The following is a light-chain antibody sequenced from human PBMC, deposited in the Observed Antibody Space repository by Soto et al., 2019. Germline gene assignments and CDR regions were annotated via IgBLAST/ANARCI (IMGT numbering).Light chain of an antibody. J-gene: IGKJ2*01. V-gene: IGKV1-5*03. Sequence: DIQMTQSPSTLSASVGDRVTITCRASQSISSWLAWYQQKPGKAPNLLIYKASSLESGVPSRFSGSGSGTEFTLTISTLQPDDCATYYCQQYNSNPYTFGQGTEVEI. CDR1: QSISSW. CDR3: QQYNSNPYT. CDR2: KAS.